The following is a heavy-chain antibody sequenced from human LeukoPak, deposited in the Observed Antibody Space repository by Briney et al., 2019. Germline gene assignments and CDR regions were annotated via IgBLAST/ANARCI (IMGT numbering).Heavy chain of an antibody. CDR1: GFTFSSYA. V-gene: IGHV3-23*01. CDR3: GKEGGA. D-gene: IGHD3-16*01. J-gene: IGHJ5*02. CDR2: IGGRGGST. Sequence: GGSLRLSCAASGFTFSSYAMTWVRQAPGKGPEWVSAIGGRGGSTYYADSLGGRFTISRDNSKDMVYLQMNSLKVEDTATYYCGKEGGAWGQGTKVTVSS.